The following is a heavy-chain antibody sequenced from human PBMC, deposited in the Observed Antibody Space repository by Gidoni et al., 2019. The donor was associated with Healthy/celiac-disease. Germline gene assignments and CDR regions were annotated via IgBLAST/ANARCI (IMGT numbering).Heavy chain of an antibody. CDR3: ARSGVVPAAPFDY. V-gene: IGHV4-39*01. D-gene: IGHD2-2*01. CDR1: GGPISSSSYY. CDR2: TYYSGST. J-gene: IGHJ4*02. Sequence: QLQLQESGPGLVKPSETLSLTCTVSGGPISSSSYYWGWIRQPPGKGLECIGSTYYSGSTYYNPSLKSRVTISVDTSKNQFSLKLSSVTAADTAVYYCARSGVVPAAPFDYWGQGTLVTVSS.